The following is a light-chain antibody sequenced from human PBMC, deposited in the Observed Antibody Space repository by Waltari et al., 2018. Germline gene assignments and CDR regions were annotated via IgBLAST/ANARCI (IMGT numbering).Light chain of an antibody. V-gene: IGLV3-21*03. Sequence: SYVLTQPPSVSVAPGKPARIPCGGNNIGRKSVHWYQQKPGQAPVLVVYDESDRPSGIPERFSGSNSGNTATLTISRVEAGDEADYYCQVWDSSSDPVVFGGGTKLTVL. CDR3: QVWDSSSDPVV. CDR1: NIGRKS. J-gene: IGLJ2*01. CDR2: DES.